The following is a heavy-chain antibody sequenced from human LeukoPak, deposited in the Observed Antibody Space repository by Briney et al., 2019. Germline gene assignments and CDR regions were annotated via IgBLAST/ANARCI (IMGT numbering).Heavy chain of an antibody. CDR2: INPNSGGT. CDR3: ARGQNIAARHFDY. J-gene: IGHJ4*02. D-gene: IGHD6-6*01. Sequence: ASVKVSCKASGYTFTVYYMHWVRQAPGQGLEWMGWINPNSGGTNYSQKFQGRVTMTRDTSISTAYMELSRLRSDDTAVYYCARGQNIAARHFDYWGQGTLVTVSS. V-gene: IGHV1-2*02. CDR1: GYTFTVYY.